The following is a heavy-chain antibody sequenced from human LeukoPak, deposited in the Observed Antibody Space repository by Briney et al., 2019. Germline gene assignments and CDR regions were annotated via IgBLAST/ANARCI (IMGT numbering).Heavy chain of an antibody. D-gene: IGHD3-3*01. J-gene: IGHJ4*02. CDR1: GGSVTGYY. CDR2: VYYTGTT. CDR3: ARGWSLDY. V-gene: IGHV4-59*08. Sequence: PSETLSLTCTVSGGSVTGYYWNWIRQPPGKGLDWIGYVYYTGTTKYNPSLKSRVTISVDTSKNLFSLKVSSVTDVDTAVYYCARGWSLDYWGQGTLVTVSS.